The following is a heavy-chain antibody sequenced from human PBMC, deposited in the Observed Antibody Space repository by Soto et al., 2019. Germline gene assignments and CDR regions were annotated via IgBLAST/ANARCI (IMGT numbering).Heavy chain of an antibody. Sequence: AETLSLACAFSGGSISSSSYYWCCMRHPPGTGLQWIASVNDSGSTYYSPSLKSRVTISVDTSKSQFSLKLNSVTAADTAVYYCARLMSARTDYGLGVWGQGTTVTVSS. D-gene: IGHD3-10*02. CDR1: GGSISSSSYY. V-gene: IGHV4-39*01. CDR3: ARLMSARTDYGLGV. J-gene: IGHJ6*02. CDR2: VNDSGST.